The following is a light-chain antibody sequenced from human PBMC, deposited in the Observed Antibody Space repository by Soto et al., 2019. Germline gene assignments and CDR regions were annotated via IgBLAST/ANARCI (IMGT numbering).Light chain of an antibody. CDR2: AAS. CDR1: QGISSY. Sequence: DIPLTQSPSFLSASVGDRVTITCRVSQGISSYLAWYQQKPGKAPKLLIYAASTLQSGVPSRFSGSGSGTEFTLTISSLQPEDFATYYCQQLNSYPRTFGPGTKVDIK. V-gene: IGKV1-9*01. J-gene: IGKJ3*01. CDR3: QQLNSYPRT.